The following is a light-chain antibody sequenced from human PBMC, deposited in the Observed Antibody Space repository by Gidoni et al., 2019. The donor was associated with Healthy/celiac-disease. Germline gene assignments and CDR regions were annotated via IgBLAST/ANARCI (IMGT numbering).Light chain of an antibody. Sequence: QSALPQPRSVSGSPGQSVTISCTGTSSDVGGYNYVSWYQQHPGKAPKLMIYDVSKRPSGVPDRFSGSKSGNTASLTISGLQAEDEADYYCCSYAGSYLVVFGGGTKLTVL. V-gene: IGLV2-11*01. J-gene: IGLJ2*01. CDR1: SSDVGGYNY. CDR2: DVS. CDR3: CSYAGSYLVV.